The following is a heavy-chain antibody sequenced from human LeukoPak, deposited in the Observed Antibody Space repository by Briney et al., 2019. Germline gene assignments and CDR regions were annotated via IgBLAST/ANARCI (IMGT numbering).Heavy chain of an antibody. J-gene: IGHJ4*02. CDR2: ISAYNVNT. D-gene: IGHD1-26*01. CDR3: ARIIVGATIGYFDY. V-gene: IGHV1-18*01. Sequence: ASVKVSCKASGYTFTSYGISWVRQAPGQGLEWMGWISAYNVNTNDAQKLQGRVTMTTDTSTSTAYMELRSLRSDDTAVYYCARIIVGATIGYFDYWGQGTLVTVSS. CDR1: GYTFTSYG.